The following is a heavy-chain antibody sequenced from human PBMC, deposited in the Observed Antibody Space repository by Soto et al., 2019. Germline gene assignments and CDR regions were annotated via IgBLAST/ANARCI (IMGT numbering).Heavy chain of an antibody. CDR1: GFTFSSYT. Sequence: PGGSLRLSCAASGFTFSSYTMIWVRQAPGKGLEWVSSISSTIDYVYYADSVKDRFTISRDNAQNSLYLQMNSLRAEDTAVYYCAREGATQSSPDYWGQGTLVTVSS. CDR2: ISSTIDYV. V-gene: IGHV3-21*01. J-gene: IGHJ4*02. D-gene: IGHD5-12*01. CDR3: AREGATQSSPDY.